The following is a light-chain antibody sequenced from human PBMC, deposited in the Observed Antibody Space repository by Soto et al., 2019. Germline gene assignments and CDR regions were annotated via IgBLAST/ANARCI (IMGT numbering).Light chain of an antibody. CDR2: EVS. CDR3: QSYDSSLTGSKV. Sequence: QSALTQPPSASGSPGQSVTISCTGTSSDIGNYNYVSWYQQHPGKAPKLVIYEVSERPSGVPDRFSGSKSANTASLTVSGLQAEDEADYYCQSYDSSLTGSKVFGSGTKLTVL. V-gene: IGLV2-8*01. J-gene: IGLJ1*01. CDR1: SSDIGNYNY.